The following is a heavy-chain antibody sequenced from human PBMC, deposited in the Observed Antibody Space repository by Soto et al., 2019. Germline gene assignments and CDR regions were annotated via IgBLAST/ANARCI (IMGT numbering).Heavy chain of an antibody. J-gene: IGHJ6*03. CDR2: IIPILGIA. CDR3: ATSFLGDYYYYYYLDA. V-gene: IGHV1-69*02. CDR1: GGTFSSYT. D-gene: IGHD3-16*01. Sequence: QVQLVQSGAEVKKPGSSVKVSCKASGGTFSSYTITWVRQAPGQGLEWMGRIIPILGIANYAQKFQGRVTITADKSTSTAYTELSRLTSEDTAVYYCATSFLGDYYYYYYLDAWGKGTTVTVS.